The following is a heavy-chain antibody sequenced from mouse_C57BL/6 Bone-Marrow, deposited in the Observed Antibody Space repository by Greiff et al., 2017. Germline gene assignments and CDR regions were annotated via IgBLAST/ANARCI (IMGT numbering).Heavy chain of an antibody. V-gene: IGHV5-6*01. J-gene: IGHJ1*03. CDR2: ISSGGSYT. D-gene: IGHD3-2*02. CDR1: GFTFSSYG. CDR3: ARHDSSGYDWYFDV. Sequence: EVQLVESGGDLVKPGGSLKLSCAASGFTFSSYGMSWVRQTPDKRLEWVATISSGGSYTYYPDSVKGRFTISRDNAKNTLYLQMSSLKSEDTAMYYCARHDSSGYDWYFDVWGTGTTVTVSS.